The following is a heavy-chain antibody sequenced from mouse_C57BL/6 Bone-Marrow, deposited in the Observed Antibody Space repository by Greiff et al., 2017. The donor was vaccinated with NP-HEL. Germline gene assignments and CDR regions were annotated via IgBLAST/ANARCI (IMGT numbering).Heavy chain of an antibody. CDR1: GFNITNDY. CDR3: TTFTMDY. J-gene: IGHJ4*01. CDR2: IDPENGDT. V-gene: IGHV14-4*01. Sequence: EVQGVESGAELVRPGASVKLSCTASGFNITNDYMHWVKQRPEQGLEWIGWIDPENGDTEYAPKLQGQATITANTSSNTAYLQLSSLTSEYTAVYFCTTFTMDYWCQGTSVPVSS.